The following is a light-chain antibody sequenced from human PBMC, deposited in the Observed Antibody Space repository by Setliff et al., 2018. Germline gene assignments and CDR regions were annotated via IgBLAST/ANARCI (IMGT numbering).Light chain of an antibody. CDR3: SSYAGSNNPYV. Sequence: QSALTQPPSASASPGQSVTISCTGTSSDVGGYNYVSWYQQHPGKAPKLMIYEVSKRPSGVPDRFSGSKSGNTSSLTVSGLQAEDEADYYCSSYAGSNNPYVFGTGTKVTV. CDR2: EVS. J-gene: IGLJ1*01. V-gene: IGLV2-8*01. CDR1: SSDVGGYNY.